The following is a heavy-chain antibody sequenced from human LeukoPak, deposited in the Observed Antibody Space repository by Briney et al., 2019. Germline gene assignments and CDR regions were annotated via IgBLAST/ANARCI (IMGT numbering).Heavy chain of an antibody. V-gene: IGHV1-3*01. J-gene: IGHJ4*02. CDR3: ARLKYCTNGVCYAGFDY. Sequence: ASVKVSCKASGYTFTSYAMHWVRQAPGQRLEWMGWINAGNGNTKYSQKFQGRVTITRDTSADTAYMELSSLRSEDTAVYYCARLKYCTNGVCYAGFDYWGQGTLVTVSS. CDR1: GYTFTSYA. CDR2: INAGNGNT. D-gene: IGHD2-8*01.